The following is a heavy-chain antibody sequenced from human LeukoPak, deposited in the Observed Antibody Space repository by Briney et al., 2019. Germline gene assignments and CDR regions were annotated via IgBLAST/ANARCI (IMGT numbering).Heavy chain of an antibody. J-gene: IGHJ4*02. V-gene: IGHV4-34*01. Sequence: PETLSLTCAVYGGSFSGYYWSWIRQPPGKGLEWIGEINHSGSTNYNPSLKSRVTISVDTSKNQFSLKLSSVTAADTAVYYCARMRGYSGYEIPAAFDYWGQGTLVTVSS. CDR3: ARMRGYSGYEIPAAFDY. CDR2: INHSGST. CDR1: GGSFSGYY. D-gene: IGHD5-12*01.